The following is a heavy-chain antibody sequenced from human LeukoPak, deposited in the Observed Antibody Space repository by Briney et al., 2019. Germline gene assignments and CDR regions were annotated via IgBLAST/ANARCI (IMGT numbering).Heavy chain of an antibody. CDR3: ARVPIGDNESHDAFDI. CDR1: GGSISSSSYY. Sequence: SETLSLTCTVSGGSISSSSYYWGWIRQPPGKGLERIGYIYYSGSTNYNPSLKSRVTISVDTSKNQFSLKLSSVTAADTAVYYCARVPIGDNESHDAFDIWGQGTMVTVSS. V-gene: IGHV4-61*05. D-gene: IGHD4-17*01. J-gene: IGHJ3*02. CDR2: IYYSGST.